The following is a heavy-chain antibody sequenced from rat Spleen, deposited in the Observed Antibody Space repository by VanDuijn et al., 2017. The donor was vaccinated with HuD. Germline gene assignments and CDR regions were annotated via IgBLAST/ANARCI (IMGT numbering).Heavy chain of an antibody. CDR1: GFTFSSYW. CDR2: ITPDGSTT. Sequence: EVQVVESGGGLVQPGRSLKLSCVASGFTFSSYWMYWVRQAPGKGLEWVSSITPDGSTTYYPDSVKGRFTISRDNAKSTLYLQMDSLRSEDTATYYCARQDNNYYFDYWGQGVMVTVSS. D-gene: IGHD1-10*01. J-gene: IGHJ2*01. CDR3: ARQDNNYYFDY. V-gene: IGHV5-31*01.